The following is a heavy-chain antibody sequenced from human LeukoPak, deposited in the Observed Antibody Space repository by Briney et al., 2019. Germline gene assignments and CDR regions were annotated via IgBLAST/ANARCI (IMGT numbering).Heavy chain of an antibody. Sequence: PGRSLRLSCAASGFTFSSYAMHWVRQAPGKGLEWVAVISYDGSNKYYADSVKGRFTISRDNSKNTLYLQMNSLRAEDTAVYSCARQRRYCSGDSCYQRTFDFWGQGTLVTVSS. J-gene: IGHJ4*02. CDR1: GFTFSSYA. CDR3: ARQRRYCSGDSCYQRTFDF. V-gene: IGHV3-30-3*01. CDR2: ISYDGSNK. D-gene: IGHD2-15*01.